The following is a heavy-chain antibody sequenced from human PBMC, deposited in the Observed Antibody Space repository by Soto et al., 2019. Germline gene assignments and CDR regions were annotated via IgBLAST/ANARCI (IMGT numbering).Heavy chain of an antibody. CDR3: ARDPYMVRGVLPVYDAFDI. CDR2: IYYSGST. J-gene: IGHJ3*02. CDR1: GGSISSYY. Sequence: SETLSLTCTVSGGSISSYYWSWIRQPPGKGLEWIGYIYYSGSTNYNPSLKSRVTISVDTSKNQFSLKLSSVTAADTAVYYCARDPYMVRGVLPVYDAFDIWGQGTMVTVSS. D-gene: IGHD3-10*01. V-gene: IGHV4-59*13.